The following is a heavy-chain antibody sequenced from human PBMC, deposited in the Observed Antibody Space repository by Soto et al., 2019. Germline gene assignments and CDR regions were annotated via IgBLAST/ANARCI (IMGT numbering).Heavy chain of an antibody. D-gene: IGHD2-2*01. Sequence: PGGSLRLSCAASGFTFSNAWMSWVRQAPGKGLEWVGRIKSKTDGGTTDYAAPVKGRFTISRDDSKNTLYLQMNSLKTEDTAVYYCTTAYCSSTSCAFDYWGQGTLVTVSS. CDR1: GFTFSNAW. CDR2: IKSKTDGGTT. CDR3: TTAYCSSTSCAFDY. J-gene: IGHJ4*02. V-gene: IGHV3-15*01.